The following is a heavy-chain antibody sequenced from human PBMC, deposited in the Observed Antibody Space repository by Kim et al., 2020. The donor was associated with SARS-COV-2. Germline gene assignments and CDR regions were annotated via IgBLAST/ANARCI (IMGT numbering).Heavy chain of an antibody. Sequence: KSRVTISVDTSKNQFSLKLSSVTAADTAVYYCATVTTALPSYYYYYGMDVWGQGTTVTVSS. V-gene: IGHV4-39*01. D-gene: IGHD4-17*01. CDR3: ATVTTALPSYYYYYGMDV. J-gene: IGHJ6*02.